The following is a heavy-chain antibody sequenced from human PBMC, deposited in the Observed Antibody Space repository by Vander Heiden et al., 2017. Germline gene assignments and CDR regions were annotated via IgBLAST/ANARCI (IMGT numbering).Heavy chain of an antibody. CDR1: RFTFSFYA. CDR3: ARDVGTPSGGLDY. CDR2: ISSDGFRT. J-gene: IGHJ4*02. Sequence: QEQLVESGGGVVQPGRSLRLSCVASRFTFSFYAMHWVRQAPGKGLEWVALISSDGFRTNYADSVKGRFTISRDNSKNTLYLQMDSLRTEDTAVFNCARDVGTPSGGLDYWGLGTLVTVSS. V-gene: IGHV3-30*04. D-gene: IGHD2-15*01.